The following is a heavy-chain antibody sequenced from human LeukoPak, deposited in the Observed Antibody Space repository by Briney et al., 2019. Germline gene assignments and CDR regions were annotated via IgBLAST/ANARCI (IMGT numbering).Heavy chain of an antibody. CDR3: ARPSGSEDMENRAFDI. D-gene: IGHD2-15*01. J-gene: IGHJ3*02. CDR2: INHSGST. CDR1: GGSFSGYY. V-gene: IGHV4-34*01. Sequence: MASETLSLTCAVYGGSFSGYYWSWIRQPPGKGLEWIGEINHSGSTNYNPSLKSRVTISVDTSKNQFSLKLSSVTAADTAVYYCARPSGSEDMENRAFDIWGQGTMVTVSS.